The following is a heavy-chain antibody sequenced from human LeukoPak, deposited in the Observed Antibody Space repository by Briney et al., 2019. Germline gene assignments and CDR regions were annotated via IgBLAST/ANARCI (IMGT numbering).Heavy chain of an antibody. V-gene: IGHV4-39*07. CDR1: GGSISSNHYY. CDR3: ARDGGDYRPYGMDV. D-gene: IGHD4-17*01. J-gene: IGHJ6*02. Sequence: SETLSLTCTVSGGSISSNHYYWGWIRQPPGKGLEWIGSIYYSGSTYYNPSLKSRVTISVDTSKNQFSLKLSSVTAADTAVYYCARDGGDYRPYGMDVWGQGTTVTVSS. CDR2: IYYSGST.